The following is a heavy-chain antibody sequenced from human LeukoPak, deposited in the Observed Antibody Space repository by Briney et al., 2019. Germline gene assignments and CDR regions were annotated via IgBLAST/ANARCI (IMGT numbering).Heavy chain of an antibody. V-gene: IGHV3-23*01. CDR3: ARDRNDFWSGYTYDYYYGMDV. J-gene: IGHJ6*02. D-gene: IGHD3-3*01. CDR1: GFTFSSYA. Sequence: PGGSLRLSCTASGFTFSSYAMSWVRQAPGQGLEWVSAISGSGGSTYYAHSVKGRFTISRDNSKNTLYLQMNSLRSEDTAVYYCARDRNDFWSGYTYDYYYGMDVWGQGTTVTVSS. CDR2: ISGSGGST.